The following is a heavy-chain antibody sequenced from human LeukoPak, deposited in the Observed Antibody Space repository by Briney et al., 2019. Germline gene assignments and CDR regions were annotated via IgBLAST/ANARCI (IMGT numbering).Heavy chain of an antibody. CDR3: ARSAPRYYYYYMDV. V-gene: IGHV3-7*01. Sequence: GGSLRLSCAASGFTFSSYWMTWVRQAPGKGLEWVANINQDGSEKYYVDSVKGRFTISRDNAENSLYLQMNSLRVEDTAVYYCARSAPRYYYYYMDVWGKGTTVTVSS. CDR1: GFTFSSYW. CDR2: INQDGSEK. J-gene: IGHJ6*03.